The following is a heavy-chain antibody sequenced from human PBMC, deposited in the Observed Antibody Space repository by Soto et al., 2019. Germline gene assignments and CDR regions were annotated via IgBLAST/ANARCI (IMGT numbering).Heavy chain of an antibody. CDR2: ISYDGSNK. Sequence: QVQLVESGGGVVQPGRSLRLSCAASGFTFSSYGMHWVRQAPGKGLEWVAVISYDGSNKYYADSVKGRFTISRDNSKNTLYLQMNSLRAEDTAVYYCAKGGPLYGDYADWYFDLWGRGTLVTVSS. D-gene: IGHD4-17*01. CDR3: AKGGPLYGDYADWYFDL. CDR1: GFTFSSYG. V-gene: IGHV3-30*18. J-gene: IGHJ2*01.